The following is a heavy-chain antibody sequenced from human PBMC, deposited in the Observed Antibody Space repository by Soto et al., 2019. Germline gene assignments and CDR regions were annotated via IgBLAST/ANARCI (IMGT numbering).Heavy chain of an antibody. CDR3: ATVSSTSLRGAFDI. CDR2: FDPEDGKT. V-gene: IGHV1-24*01. Sequence: GASVKVSCKVSGYTFTSYAMHWVRQAPGQRLEWMGGFDPEDGKTIYAQKFQGRVTMTEDTSTNTAYMELSSLRSEDTAVYYCATVSSTSLRGAFDIWGQGTMVTVSS. D-gene: IGHD2-2*01. CDR1: GYTFTSYA. J-gene: IGHJ3*02.